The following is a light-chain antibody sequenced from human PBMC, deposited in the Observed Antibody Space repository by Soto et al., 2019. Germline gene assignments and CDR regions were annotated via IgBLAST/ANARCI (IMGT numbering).Light chain of an antibody. CDR1: SSDVGVYDY. CDR3: PSYTGSNNFYV. V-gene: IGLV2-8*01. J-gene: IGLJ1*01. Sequence: QSALTQPPSASGSPGQSVAISCTGTSSDVGVYDYVSWYQQYPGKAPKVIIYEGNKRPSGVPDRFSGSKSGNTASLTVSGLQAEDEADYYCPSYTGSNNFYVFGTGTKLTVL. CDR2: EGN.